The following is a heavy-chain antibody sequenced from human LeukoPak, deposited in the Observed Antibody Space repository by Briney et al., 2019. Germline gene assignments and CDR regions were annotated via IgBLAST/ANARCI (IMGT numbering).Heavy chain of an antibody. Sequence: GGSLRLSCAASGFTSSSYEMNWVRQAPGKGLEWVSYISSSGSTIYYADSVKGRFTISRDNAKNSLYLQMNSLRAEDTAVYYCARAPRSYYMDVWGKGTTVTVSS. CDR2: ISSSGSTI. CDR3: ARAPRSYYMDV. V-gene: IGHV3-48*03. J-gene: IGHJ6*03. CDR1: GFTSSSYE.